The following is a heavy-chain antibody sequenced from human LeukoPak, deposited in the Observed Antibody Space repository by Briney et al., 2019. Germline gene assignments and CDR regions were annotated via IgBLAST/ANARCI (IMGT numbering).Heavy chain of an antibody. Sequence: PSETLSLTCTVSGGSISSYYWSWIRQPPGKGLEWIGYIYYSGSTNYKSSLKSRVTISVDTSKNQFSLKLNSVTAADTAVYYCARFLSDSSGWNADAFDIWGQGTMVTVSS. CDR3: ARFLSDSSGWNADAFDI. D-gene: IGHD6-19*01. CDR1: GGSISSYY. V-gene: IGHV4-59*01. CDR2: IYYSGST. J-gene: IGHJ3*02.